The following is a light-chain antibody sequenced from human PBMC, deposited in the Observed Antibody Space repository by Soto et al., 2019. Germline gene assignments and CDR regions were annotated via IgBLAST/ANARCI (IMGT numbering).Light chain of an antibody. Sequence: DVVMTQSPLSLPVTLGQPASISCRSSQSVVYSDGTAYLTWFHQRPGQSPRRLIYRVSIRESGGXEXFSGSGSGTDFTLNISRVEAEDLGIYYCMQGTHWPPTFGRGTKVEIK. CDR2: RVS. CDR3: MQGTHWPPT. J-gene: IGKJ1*01. V-gene: IGKV2-30*01. CDR1: QSVVYSDGTAY.